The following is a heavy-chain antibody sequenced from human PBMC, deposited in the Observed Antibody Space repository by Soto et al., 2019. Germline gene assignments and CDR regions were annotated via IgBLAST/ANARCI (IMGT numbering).Heavy chain of an antibody. J-gene: IGHJ4*02. CDR2: ISSSSSYI. CDR3: ARDPRQYYDILTDYFDY. Sequence: PVGSLRFSCAASGFTFSSYSMNWVRQAPGKGLEWVSSISSSSSYIYYADSVKGRFTISRDNAKNSLYLQMNSLRAEDTAVYYCARDPRQYYDILTDYFDYWGQGTLVTVSS. D-gene: IGHD3-9*01. CDR1: GFTFSSYS. V-gene: IGHV3-21*01.